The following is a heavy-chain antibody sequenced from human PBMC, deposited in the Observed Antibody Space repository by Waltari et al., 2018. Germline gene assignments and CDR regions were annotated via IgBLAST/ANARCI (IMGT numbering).Heavy chain of an antibody. CDR1: GGSFSGYY. CDR3: ARGGTESDYYDSSGYGWYFDL. V-gene: IGHV4-34*01. Sequence: QVQLQQWGAGLLKPSETLSLTCAVYGGSFSGYYWSWIRTPPGKGLEWIGEINHSGSTNYNPSLKSRVTISVDTSKNQFSLKLSSVTAADTAVYYCARGGTESDYYDSSGYGWYFDLWGRGTLVTVSS. CDR2: INHSGST. J-gene: IGHJ2*01. D-gene: IGHD3-22*01.